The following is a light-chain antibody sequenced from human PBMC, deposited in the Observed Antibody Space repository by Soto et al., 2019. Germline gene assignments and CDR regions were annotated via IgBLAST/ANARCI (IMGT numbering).Light chain of an antibody. J-gene: IGKJ1*01. CDR1: QSVSSSY. Sequence: ETVLTQSPGTLSLSPGEIVTLSFRASQSVSSSYLAWYQQKPGQAPRLLIYGASSRATGIPDRFSGSGSGTDFTLTISRLEPEDFAVYYCQQYGSSPTFGQGTKVDIK. CDR3: QQYGSSPT. CDR2: GAS. V-gene: IGKV3-20*01.